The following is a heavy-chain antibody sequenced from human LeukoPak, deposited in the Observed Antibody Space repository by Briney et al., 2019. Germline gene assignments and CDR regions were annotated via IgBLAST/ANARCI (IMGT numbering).Heavy chain of an antibody. V-gene: IGHV3-48*02. J-gene: IGHJ4*02. Sequence: GGSLRLSCAASGFTFNDYSMNWVRQAPGKGLEWVSYISSGGSTIFYADSVKGRFTISRDNARNSLYLQMNSLRDEDTAMYYCARGEATVVAPGCDYWGQGILVTVSS. CDR3: ARGEATVVAPGCDY. D-gene: IGHD2-21*01. CDR1: GFTFNDYS. CDR2: ISSGGSTI.